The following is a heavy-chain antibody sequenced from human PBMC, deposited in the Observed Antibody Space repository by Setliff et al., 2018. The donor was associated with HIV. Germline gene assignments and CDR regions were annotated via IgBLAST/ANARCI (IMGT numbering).Heavy chain of an antibody. CDR2: IYTSRGT. Sequence: SETLSLTCTVSGGSISGYHWNWLRQTPGKGLEWIGYIYTSRGTNYNHSLRTRVIISVDTSNQFSLKLSSVTAADAAVYYCARSPSYRSSWEYYFGYWGQGILVTVAS. CDR1: GGSISGYH. J-gene: IGHJ4*02. D-gene: IGHD6-13*01. CDR3: ARSPSYRSSWEYYFGY. V-gene: IGHV4-4*09.